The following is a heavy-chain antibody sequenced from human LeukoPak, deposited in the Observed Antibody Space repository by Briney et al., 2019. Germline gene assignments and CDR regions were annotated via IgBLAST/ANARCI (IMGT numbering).Heavy chain of an antibody. CDR2: ISSSSSYI. D-gene: IGHD3-3*01. Sequence: GGSLRLSCAASGFTFSSYSMNWVRQAPGKGLEWVSSISSSSSYIYYADSVKGRFTISRDNAKNSLYLQMNSLRAEDTAVYYCATGRLTIFGVVLFDYWGQGTLVTVSS. CDR1: GFTFSSYS. V-gene: IGHV3-21*04. CDR3: ATGRLTIFGVVLFDY. J-gene: IGHJ4*02.